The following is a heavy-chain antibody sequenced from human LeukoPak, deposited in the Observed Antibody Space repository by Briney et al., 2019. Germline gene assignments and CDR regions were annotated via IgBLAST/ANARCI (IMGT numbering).Heavy chain of an antibody. J-gene: IGHJ6*02. CDR3: ARENVNRGSSWGYDYFGMDV. D-gene: IGHD6-13*01. Sequence: ASVKVSCKASGYTFTSSYDINWVRQAPGQGLEWMGWMNPYSGITGYTQKFQGRVTMTRDTSISTAYMELNSLTSEDTAVYFCARENVNRGSSWGYDYFGMDVWGQGTAVTVSS. CDR1: GYTFTSSYD. CDR2: MNPYSGIT. V-gene: IGHV1-8*01.